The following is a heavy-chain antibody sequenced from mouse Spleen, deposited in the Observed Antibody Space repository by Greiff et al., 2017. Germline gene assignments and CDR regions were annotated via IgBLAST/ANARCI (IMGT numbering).Heavy chain of an antibody. CDR2: IDPSDSYT. J-gene: IGHJ2*01. V-gene: IGHV1-50*01. Sequence: QVQLQQPGAELVKPGASVKLSCKASGYTFTSYWMQWVKQRPGQGLEWIGEIDPSDSYTNYNQKFKGKATLTVDTSSSTAYMQLSSLTSEDSAVYYCAREISSLDYWGQGTTLTVSS. CDR1: GYTFTSYW. D-gene: IGHD1-1*01. CDR3: AREISSLDY.